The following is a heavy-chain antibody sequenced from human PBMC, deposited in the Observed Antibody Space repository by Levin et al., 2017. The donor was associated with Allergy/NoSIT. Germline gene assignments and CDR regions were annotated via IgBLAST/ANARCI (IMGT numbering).Heavy chain of an antibody. D-gene: IGHD3-10*01. Sequence: PGGSLRLSCAASGFTFSTYSMTWVRQAPGKGLEWVSYISPSSSTIHYADSVKGRFTISRDNAKNSLYLQMNSLRAEDTAVYYCARDRASLDWGQGTLVTVSS. CDR3: ARDRASLD. V-gene: IGHV3-48*01. CDR2: ISPSSSTI. J-gene: IGHJ4*02. CDR1: GFTFSTYS.